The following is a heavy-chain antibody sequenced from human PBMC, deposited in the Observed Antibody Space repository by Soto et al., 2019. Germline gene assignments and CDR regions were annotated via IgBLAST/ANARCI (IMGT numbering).Heavy chain of an antibody. D-gene: IGHD2-2*01. CDR3: AREECSSTSCYNNWFDP. Sequence: SETLSLTCTISGGAISTYYWTWIRQPPGKGLEWIGYIYYSGTTNYNPSLKSRVTISVDTSKNQFSLKLSSVTAADTAVYYCAREECSSTSCYNNWFDPWGQGTLVTVSA. CDR2: IYYSGTT. V-gene: IGHV4-59*01. CDR1: GGAISTYY. J-gene: IGHJ5*02.